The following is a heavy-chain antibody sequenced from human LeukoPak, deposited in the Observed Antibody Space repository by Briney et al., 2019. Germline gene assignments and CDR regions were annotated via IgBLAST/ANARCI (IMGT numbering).Heavy chain of an antibody. Sequence: ASVKVSCKASGYTFTGYYMHWVRQAPGQGLEWMGRINPNSGGTNYAQKFQGRVTMTRDTSISTAYMELSRLRSDDTAVYYCAREWLVGATGKGYWGQGTLVTVSP. D-gene: IGHD1-26*01. V-gene: IGHV1-2*06. CDR3: AREWLVGATGKGY. CDR1: GYTFTGYY. J-gene: IGHJ4*02. CDR2: INPNSGGT.